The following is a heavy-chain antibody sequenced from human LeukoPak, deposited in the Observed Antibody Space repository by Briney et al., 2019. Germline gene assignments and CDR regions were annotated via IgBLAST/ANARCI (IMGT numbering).Heavy chain of an antibody. CDR1: GFSFSSYW. Sequence: GGSLRLSCAASGFSFSSYWMHWVRQAPGKGLVWVSRINSDGSSTNYADSVKGRLTISRDNARNTLYLQMNSLRAEDTAVYYCARETRFGVTIEYWGQGTLVTVSS. J-gene: IGHJ4*02. CDR3: ARETRFGVTIEY. CDR2: INSDGSST. V-gene: IGHV3-74*01. D-gene: IGHD3-3*01.